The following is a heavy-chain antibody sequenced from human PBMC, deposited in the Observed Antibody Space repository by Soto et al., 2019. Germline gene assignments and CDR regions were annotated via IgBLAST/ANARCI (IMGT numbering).Heavy chain of an antibody. V-gene: IGHV1-3*01. CDR3: ARVYCSGGGSYGDAY. CDR1: GYTFTNYA. CDR2: INAGNRNT. D-gene: IGHD2-15*01. J-gene: IGHJ4*02. Sequence: ASVKVSCKASGYTFTNYAIHWVRQAPGQRLEWMGWINAGNRNTEYSQKFQGRIIMTRDTSANTAYMELSSLTSEDTAVYYCARVYCSGGGSYGDAYWTQGTLVTASS.